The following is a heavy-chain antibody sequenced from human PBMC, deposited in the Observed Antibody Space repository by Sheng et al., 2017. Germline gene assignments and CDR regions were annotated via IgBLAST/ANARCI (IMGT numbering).Heavy chain of an antibody. D-gene: IGHD4-17*01. J-gene: IGHJ4*02. Sequence: EVQLVESGGGLVQPGRSLRLSCTASGFTFGDYAMSWVRQAPGKGLEWVGFIRSKAYGGTTEYAASVKGRFTISRDDSKSIAYLQMNSLKTEDTAVYYCTREMIDYGXYTSLFDYWGQGTLVTVSS. CDR1: GFTFGDYA. CDR2: IRSKAYGGTT. CDR3: TREMIDYGXYTSLFDY. V-gene: IGHV3-49*04.